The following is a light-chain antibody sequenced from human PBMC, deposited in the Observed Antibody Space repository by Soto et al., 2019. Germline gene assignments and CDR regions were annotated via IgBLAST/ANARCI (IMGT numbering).Light chain of an antibody. J-gene: IGLJ2*01. CDR1: GSNIGSNS. CDR3: GTWESYLSVGV. CDR2: DND. Sequence: QSVLTQPPSVSAAPGQTVTISCSGGGSNIGSNSVSWYQQVPGTAPKLLLYDNDKRPSGIPDRFSGSKSGTSATLGITGLQTVDEADYYCGTWESYLSVGVFGGGTKLTVL. V-gene: IGLV1-51*01.